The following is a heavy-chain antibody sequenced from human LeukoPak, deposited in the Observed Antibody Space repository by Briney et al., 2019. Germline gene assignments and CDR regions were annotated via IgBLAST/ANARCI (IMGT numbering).Heavy chain of an antibody. J-gene: IGHJ4*02. Sequence: ASVKVSCKASGYTFTTYGITWVRQAPGQGLEWMGWINPNSGDTNYAQKFQGRVTMTRDTSISTAYMELSRLRSDDTAVYYCARVRYRLAETYIDYWGQGTLVTVSS. CDR1: GYTFTTYG. D-gene: IGHD3-16*01. CDR2: INPNSGDT. CDR3: ARVRYRLAETYIDY. V-gene: IGHV1-2*02.